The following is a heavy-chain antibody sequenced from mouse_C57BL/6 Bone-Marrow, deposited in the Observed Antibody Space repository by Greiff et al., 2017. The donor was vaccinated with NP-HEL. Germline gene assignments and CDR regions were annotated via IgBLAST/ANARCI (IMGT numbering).Heavy chain of an antibody. Sequence: VHVKQSVAELVRPGASVKLSCTASGFNIKNPYMHWVKQRPEQGLEWIGRIDPANGNTKYAPKFQGKATITADTSSNTAYLQLSSLTSEDTAIYYCARWYYYGSSPWYFDVWGTGTTVTVSS. CDR2: IDPANGNT. J-gene: IGHJ1*03. CDR3: ARWYYYGSSPWYFDV. V-gene: IGHV14-3*01. D-gene: IGHD1-1*01. CDR1: GFNIKNPY.